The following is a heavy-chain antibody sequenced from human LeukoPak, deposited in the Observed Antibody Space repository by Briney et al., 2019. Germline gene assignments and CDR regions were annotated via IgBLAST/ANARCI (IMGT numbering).Heavy chain of an antibody. J-gene: IGHJ4*02. V-gene: IGHV3-23*01. CDR1: GFTFSSYA. D-gene: IGHD1-26*01. Sequence: GGSLRLSCAASGFTFSSYAMSWVRQAPGKGLEWVSPISGSGGSAYYADSVKGRFTISRDNSNNTLYLQMYTLRAEDTAVYYCAKSEAEQFHPYFDYWGQGTLVTVSS. CDR2: ISGSGGSA. CDR3: AKSEAEQFHPYFDY.